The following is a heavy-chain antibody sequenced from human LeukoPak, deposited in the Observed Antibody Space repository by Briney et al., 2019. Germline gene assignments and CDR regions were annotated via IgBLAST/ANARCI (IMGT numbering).Heavy chain of an antibody. CDR3: ASSWGGYDSLDY. CDR2: IYYSGST. J-gene: IGHJ4*02. Sequence: SETLSLTCTVSGGSISSYYWSWIRHPPGNGLGWIGYIYYSGSTNYNPSLKSRVTISVDTSKNQFSLKLSSVTAADTAVYYCASSWGGYDSLDYWGQGTLVTVSS. CDR1: GGSISSYY. V-gene: IGHV4-59*01. D-gene: IGHD5-12*01.